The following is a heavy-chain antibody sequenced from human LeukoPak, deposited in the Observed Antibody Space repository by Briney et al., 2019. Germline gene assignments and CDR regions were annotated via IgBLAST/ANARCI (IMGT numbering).Heavy chain of an antibody. Sequence: GGSLTLSCAASGFTFSSYSMIWVRQAPGKGLEWVSSISSSSSYIYYADSVKGRFTISRDNAKNSLYLQMNSLRAEDTAVYYCAREATVTTTMDVWGKGTTVTVSS. D-gene: IGHD4-11*01. J-gene: IGHJ6*03. CDR2: ISSSSSYI. CDR3: AREATVTTTMDV. V-gene: IGHV3-21*01. CDR1: GFTFSSYS.